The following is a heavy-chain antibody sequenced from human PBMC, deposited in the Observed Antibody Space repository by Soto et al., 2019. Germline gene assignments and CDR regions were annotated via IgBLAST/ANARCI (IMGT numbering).Heavy chain of an antibody. CDR2: INPATGDT. Sequence: QVHLVQSGAEVQKPGASVKISCQASGYVFTTSAIHWVCQAAGQRLEWLGWINPATGDTKYSQDFRGRVTFTLDTSATTAYMALTSLTSHDTAVYYCARAAGRSKLLPYYFDPWGQGTLVTVSS. J-gene: IGHJ5*02. CDR1: GYVFTTSA. CDR3: ARAAGRSKLLPYYFDP. V-gene: IGHV1-3*01. D-gene: IGHD3-22*01.